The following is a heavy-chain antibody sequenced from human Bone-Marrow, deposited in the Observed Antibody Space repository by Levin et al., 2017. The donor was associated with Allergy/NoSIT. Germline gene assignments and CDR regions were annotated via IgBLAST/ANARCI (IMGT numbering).Heavy chain of an antibody. Sequence: SETLSLTCTVSGGSISSGDYYWSWIRQPPGKGLEWIGYIYYSGSTYYNPSLKSRVTISVDTSKNQFSLKLSSVTAADTAVYYCARAIGTMVRGVTTAHYDYYGMDVWGQGTTVTVSS. CDR2: IYYSGST. D-gene: IGHD3-10*01. CDR1: GGSISSGDYY. J-gene: IGHJ6*02. V-gene: IGHV4-30-4*01. CDR3: ARAIGTMVRGVTTAHYDYYGMDV.